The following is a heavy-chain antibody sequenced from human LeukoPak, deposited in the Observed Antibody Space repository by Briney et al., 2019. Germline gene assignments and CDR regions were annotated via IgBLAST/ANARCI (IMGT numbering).Heavy chain of an antibody. J-gene: IGHJ5*02. CDR2: ISSSSSTI. Sequence: PGGSLRLSCAASGFTFSSYSMYWVRQAPGKGLEWVSYISSSSSTIYYADSVKGRFTISRDNAKNSLYLQMNSLRAEDTAVYYCARGGRFDPWGQGTLVTVSS. V-gene: IGHV3-48*04. CDR1: GFTFSSYS. CDR3: ARGGRFDP.